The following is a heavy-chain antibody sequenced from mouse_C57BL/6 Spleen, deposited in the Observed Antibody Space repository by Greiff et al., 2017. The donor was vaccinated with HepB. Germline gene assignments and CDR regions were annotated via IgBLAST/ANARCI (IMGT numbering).Heavy chain of an antibody. J-gene: IGHJ1*03. V-gene: IGHV2-5*01. CDR1: GFSLTSYG. Sequence: QVQLKQSGPGLVQPSQSLSITCTVSGFSLTSYGVHWVRQSPGKGLEWLGVIWRGGSTDYNAAFMSRLSITKDNSKSQVFFKMNSLQAEDTAIYYWAKNQGATVVARGYFDVWGTGTTVTVSS. CDR3: AKNQGATVVARGYFDV. D-gene: IGHD1-1*01. CDR2: IWRGGST.